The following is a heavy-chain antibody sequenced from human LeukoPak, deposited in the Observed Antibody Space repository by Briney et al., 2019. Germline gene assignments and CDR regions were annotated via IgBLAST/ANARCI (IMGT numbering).Heavy chain of an antibody. V-gene: IGHV3-48*03. J-gene: IGHJ4*02. CDR3: ASYSYGYRSLDY. CDR1: GFTFSSYE. Sequence: QPGGSLRLSCAASGFTFSSYEMNWVRQAPGKGLEWVSYISSSGSTIYYADSVKGRFTISRDNAKNSLYLQMNSLRAEDTAAYYCASYSYGYRSLDYWGQGTLVTVSS. D-gene: IGHD5-18*01. CDR2: ISSSGSTI.